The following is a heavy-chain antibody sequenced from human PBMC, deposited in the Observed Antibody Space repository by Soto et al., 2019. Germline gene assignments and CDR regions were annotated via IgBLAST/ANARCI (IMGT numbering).Heavy chain of an antibody. D-gene: IGHD2-15*01. CDR3: ARGAVAGIAYYLHY. CDR2: ISYDGSNK. CDR1: GFRFSGTG. J-gene: IGHJ4*02. V-gene: IGHV3-30*03. Sequence: QVQLVESGGGVVQPGKSLRLSCAASGFRFSGTGMHWVRQAPGKGLEWLAVISYDGSNKFHADSVKGRFTISRDNSMNTLYLQLNSLRPEDTAVYYCARGAVAGIAYYLHYWGQGTLVTVSS.